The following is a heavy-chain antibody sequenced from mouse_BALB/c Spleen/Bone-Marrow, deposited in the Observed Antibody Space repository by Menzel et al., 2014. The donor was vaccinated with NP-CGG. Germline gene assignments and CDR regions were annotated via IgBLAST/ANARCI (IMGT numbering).Heavy chain of an antibody. V-gene: IGHV1-87*01. CDR2: IYPGDGDT. J-gene: IGHJ1*01. CDR1: GYTFTSYW. CDR3: ARFITTVVAKYFDV. D-gene: IGHD1-1*01. Sequence: QVQLQQSGAELARPGASVKLSCKASGYTFTSYWMQWVKQRPGQGLEWIGAIYPGDGDTRYTQKFKGKATLTADKSSSTAYMQLSSLASEDSAVYYCARFITTVVAKYFDVWGAGTTVTVSS.